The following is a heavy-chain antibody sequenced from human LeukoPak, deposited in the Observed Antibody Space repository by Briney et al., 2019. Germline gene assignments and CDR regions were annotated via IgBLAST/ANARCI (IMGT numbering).Heavy chain of an antibody. J-gene: IGHJ5*02. CDR2: IYYSGST. Sequence: SETLSLTCTVSGGSISSYYWSWIRQPPGKGLEWIGYIYYSGSTNYNPSLKSRVTISVDRSKNQFSLKLSSVTAADTAVYYCARSLYYYDSSGQLGTWGQGTLVTVSS. CDR3: ARSLYYYDSSGQLGT. D-gene: IGHD3-22*01. V-gene: IGHV4-59*12. CDR1: GGSISSYY.